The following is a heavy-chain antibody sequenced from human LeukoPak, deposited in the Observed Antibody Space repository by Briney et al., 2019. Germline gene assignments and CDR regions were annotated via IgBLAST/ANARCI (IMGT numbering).Heavy chain of an antibody. Sequence: PSETLSLTCAVYGGSFSGYYRSWIRQPPGKGLEWIGEINHSGSTNYNPSLKSRVTISVDTSKNQFSLKLSSVTAADTAVYYCATRSYDYVWGSYRYTDYWGQGTLVTVSS. D-gene: IGHD3-16*02. V-gene: IGHV4-34*01. CDR2: INHSGST. J-gene: IGHJ4*02. CDR3: ATRSYDYVWGSYRYTDY. CDR1: GGSFSGYY.